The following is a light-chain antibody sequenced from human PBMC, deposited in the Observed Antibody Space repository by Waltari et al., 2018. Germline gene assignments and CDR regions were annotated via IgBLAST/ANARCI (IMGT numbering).Light chain of an antibody. Sequence: QSALTQPASVSGSPGPSLTISCTGTSSDVGYHNYVSWYQQHPGKAPKLIIYDVSERPSGVSDRFSGSKSGNTASLTISGLQAEDEADYYCNSYTGSSSWVFGGGTKLTVL. CDR1: SSDVGYHNY. CDR3: NSYTGSSSWV. CDR2: DVS. V-gene: IGLV2-14*01. J-gene: IGLJ3*02.